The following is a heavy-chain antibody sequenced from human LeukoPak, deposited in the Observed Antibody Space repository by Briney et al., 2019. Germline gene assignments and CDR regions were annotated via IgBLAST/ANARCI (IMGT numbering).Heavy chain of an antibody. CDR3: AELGITMIGGV. CDR2: IIDSGIST. J-gene: IGHJ6*04. Sequence: PGGSLRLSCAASGFIFSSYAMSWVRQAPGKGLEWVSGIIDSGISTYYADSVKGRFTISRDNSKNTLYLQMNSLRAEDTAVYYCAELGITMIGGVWGKGTTVTISS. CDR1: GFIFSSYA. D-gene: IGHD3-10*02. V-gene: IGHV3-23*01.